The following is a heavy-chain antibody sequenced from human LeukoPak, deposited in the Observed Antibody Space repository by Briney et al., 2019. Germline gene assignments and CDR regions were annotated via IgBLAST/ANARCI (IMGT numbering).Heavy chain of an antibody. CDR2: INHSGST. Sequence: SETLSLTCAVYGGSFSGYYWSWICQPPGKGLEWIGEINHSGSTNYNPSLKSRVTISVDTSKNQFSLKLSSVTAADTAVYYCASSAARLRGHGMDVWGQGTTVTVSS. J-gene: IGHJ6*02. V-gene: IGHV4-34*01. CDR1: GGSFSGYY. D-gene: IGHD4-17*01. CDR3: ASSAARLRGHGMDV.